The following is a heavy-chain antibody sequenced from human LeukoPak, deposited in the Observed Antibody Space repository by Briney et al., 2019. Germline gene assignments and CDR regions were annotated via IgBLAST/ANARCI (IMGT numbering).Heavy chain of an antibody. CDR1: GGSISSYY. CDR3: ARDLLYSSGWYDAFDI. D-gene: IGHD6-19*01. Sequence: SETLSLTCTVSGGSISSYYWSWIRQPPGKGLEWIGYIYYSGSTNYNPSLKSRVTISVDTSKNQFSLKLSSVTAADTAVYYCARDLLYSSGWYDAFDIWGQGTMVTVSS. CDR2: IYYSGST. V-gene: IGHV4-59*12. J-gene: IGHJ3*02.